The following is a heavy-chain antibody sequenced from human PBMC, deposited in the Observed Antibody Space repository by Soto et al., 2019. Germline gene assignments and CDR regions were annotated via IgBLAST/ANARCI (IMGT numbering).Heavy chain of an antibody. Sequence: QVQLVESGGGVVQPGRSLRLSCAASGFTFSSYGMHWVRQAPGKGLEWVAVIWYDGSQTYYADSVKGRFTISRDNSKNTLYLQMHSLRAEDTAVYYCARDVYCTSTTCSPLGYWGQGTLVTVSS. CDR1: GFTFSSYG. J-gene: IGHJ4*02. D-gene: IGHD2-2*01. CDR2: IWYDGSQT. CDR3: ARDVYCTSTTCSPLGY. V-gene: IGHV3-33*01.